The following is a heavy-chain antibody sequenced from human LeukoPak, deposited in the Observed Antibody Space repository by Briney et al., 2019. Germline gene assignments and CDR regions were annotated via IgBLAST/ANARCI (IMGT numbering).Heavy chain of an antibody. Sequence: GGSLRLSCAASGFXFTTYTMNWVRQAPGKGLEWVSYISSTSGAIYYADSVKGRFTISRDNAKNSLYLQMNSLRDEDTAVYYCASGGSWFDTSGYTDALDIWGQGTMVTVSS. CDR2: ISSTSGAI. V-gene: IGHV3-48*02. CDR1: GFXFTTYT. J-gene: IGHJ3*02. D-gene: IGHD3-22*01. CDR3: ASGGSWFDTSGYTDALDI.